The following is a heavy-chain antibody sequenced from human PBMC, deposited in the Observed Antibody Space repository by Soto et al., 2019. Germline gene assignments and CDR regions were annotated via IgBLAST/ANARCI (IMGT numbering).Heavy chain of an antibody. V-gene: IGHV4-59*01. CDR1: GGSISSYY. CDR3: ARSDGRY. Sequence: PSETLSPHRTVSGGSISSYYWSWIRQPPGKGLEWIGYIYYSGSTNYNPSLKSRVTISVDTSKNQFSLKLSSVTAAYTAVYYCARSDGRYWGQGTLVTVSS. CDR2: IYYSGST. J-gene: IGHJ4*02.